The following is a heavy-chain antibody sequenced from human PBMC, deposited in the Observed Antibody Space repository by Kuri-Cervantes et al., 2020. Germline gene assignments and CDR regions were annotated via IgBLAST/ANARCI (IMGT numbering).Heavy chain of an antibody. CDR3: ARDRDPLAVAGYCFDY. Sequence: LSLTCAASGFTFSSYWMHWVRQAPGKGLEWVAVISYDGSNKYYADSVKGRFTISRDNSKNTLYLQMNSLRAEDTAVYYCARDRDPLAVAGYCFDYWGQGTLVTVSS. V-gene: IGHV3-30*01. D-gene: IGHD6-19*01. CDR1: GFTFSSYW. J-gene: IGHJ4*02. CDR2: ISYDGSNK.